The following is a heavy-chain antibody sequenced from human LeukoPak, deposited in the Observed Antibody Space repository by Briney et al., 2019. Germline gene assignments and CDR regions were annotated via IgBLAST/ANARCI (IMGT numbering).Heavy chain of an antibody. Sequence: SETLSLTCTVSGGSISSYYWSWIRQPAGKGLEWIGRIYTSGSTNYNPSLKSRVTMSVDTSKNQFSLKLRSVTAADTAVYFCARGQVAGTMYYFDYWGQGTLVTVSS. D-gene: IGHD6-19*01. J-gene: IGHJ4*02. CDR3: ARGQVAGTMYYFDY. V-gene: IGHV4-4*07. CDR1: GGSISSYY. CDR2: IYTSGST.